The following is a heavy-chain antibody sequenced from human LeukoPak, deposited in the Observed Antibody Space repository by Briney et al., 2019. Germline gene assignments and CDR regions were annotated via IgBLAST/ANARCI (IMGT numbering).Heavy chain of an antibody. CDR3: ARGVGRRKEYFQH. Sequence: SETLSLTCAVYGGSFTGYYWSWIRQPPGKGLEWIGEINHSGSTNYNPSLKSRVTISVDTSKNQFSLKLSSVTAADTAVYYCARGVGRRKEYFQHWGQGTLVTVFS. CDR1: GGSFTGYY. CDR2: INHSGST. J-gene: IGHJ1*01. D-gene: IGHD1-26*01. V-gene: IGHV4-34*01.